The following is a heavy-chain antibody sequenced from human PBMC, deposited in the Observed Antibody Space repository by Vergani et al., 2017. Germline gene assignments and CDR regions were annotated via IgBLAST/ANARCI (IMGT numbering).Heavy chain of an antibody. CDR1: GYTFTSYD. CDR3: ATDRNRRSYDAFDI. V-gene: IGHV1-24*01. J-gene: IGHJ3*02. CDR2: FDPEDGET. D-gene: IGHD2/OR15-2a*01. Sequence: QVQLVQSGAEVKTPGASVKVSCKASGYTFTSYDINWVRQATGQGLEWMGNFDPEDGETIYAQKFQGRVTMTEDTSTDTAYMELSSLRSEDTAVYYCATDRNRRSYDAFDIWGQGTMVTVSS.